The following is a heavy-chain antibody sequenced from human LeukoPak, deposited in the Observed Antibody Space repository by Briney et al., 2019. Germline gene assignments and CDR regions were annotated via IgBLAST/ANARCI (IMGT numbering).Heavy chain of an antibody. D-gene: IGHD4-23*01. Sequence: GGSLRLSCAASGFTFSSFAMHWVRQAPGKGLEWVAVISYDGSNKSYADSVEGRFTISRDNTKNTLYLQMNSLRAEDTAVYYCARDLRIGGDWGQGTLVTVSS. J-gene: IGHJ4*02. CDR3: ARDLRIGGD. CDR1: GFTFSSFA. CDR2: ISYDGSNK. V-gene: IGHV3-30*04.